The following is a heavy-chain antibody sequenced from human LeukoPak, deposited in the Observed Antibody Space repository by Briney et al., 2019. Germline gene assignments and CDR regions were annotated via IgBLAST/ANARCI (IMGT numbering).Heavy chain of an antibody. J-gene: IGHJ6*02. CDR3: ARRIALIRGESGLDV. CDR2: IYPGDSNT. D-gene: IGHD3-10*01. CDR1: GYSFANYW. V-gene: IGHV5-51*01. Sequence: GESLKISCEGPGYSFANYWIGWVRQMSGKGLEWMGIIYPGDSNTRYSPSFQGQVTISADKSISTAYLQWSSLKASDTAMYYCARRIALIRGESGLDVWGQGTTVTVSS.